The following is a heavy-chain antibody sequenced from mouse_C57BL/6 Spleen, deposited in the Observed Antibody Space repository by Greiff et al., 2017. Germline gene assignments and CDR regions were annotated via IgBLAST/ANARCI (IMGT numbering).Heavy chain of an antibody. D-gene: IGHD6-5*01. CDR2: ISSGSSTI. V-gene: IGHV5-17*01. J-gene: IGHJ2*01. CDR1: GFTFSDYG. CDR3: AKGALSYYFDY. Sequence: VQLKESGGGLVKPGGSLKLSCAASGFTFSDYGMHWVRQAPEKGLEWVAYISSGSSTIYYAATVKGRFTISRDNAKNTLFLQMTSLRSEDTAMYYCAKGALSYYFDYGGRGTTLTVSS.